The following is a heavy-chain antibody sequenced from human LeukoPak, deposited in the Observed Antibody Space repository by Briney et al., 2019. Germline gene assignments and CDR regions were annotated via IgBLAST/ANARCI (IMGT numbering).Heavy chain of an antibody. CDR1: GFTFSSYE. CDR3: AREYSSFGDV. V-gene: IGHV3-48*03. J-gene: IGHJ6*02. D-gene: IGHD6-6*01. Sequence: GGSLRLSCAASGFTFSSYEMNWVRQAPGKGLEWVSYISSSGSTTYYADSVKGRFTISRDNAKNSLYLQMNSLRAEDTAVYYCAREYSSFGDVWGQGTTVTVSS. CDR2: ISSSGSTT.